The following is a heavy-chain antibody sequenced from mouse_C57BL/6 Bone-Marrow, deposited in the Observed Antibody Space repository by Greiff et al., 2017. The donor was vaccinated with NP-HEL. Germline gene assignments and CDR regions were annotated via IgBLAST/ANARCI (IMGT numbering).Heavy chain of an antibody. V-gene: IGHV3-6*01. Sequence: VQLKESGPGLVKPSQSLSLTCSVTGYSITSGYYWNWIRQFPGNKLEWMGYISYDGSNNYNPSLKNRISITRDTSKNQFFLKLNSVTTEDTATYYCARTPLRWLLRAWFAYWGQGTLVTVSA. CDR1: GYSITSGYY. D-gene: IGHD2-3*01. CDR2: ISYDGSN. CDR3: ARTPLRWLLRAWFAY. J-gene: IGHJ3*01.